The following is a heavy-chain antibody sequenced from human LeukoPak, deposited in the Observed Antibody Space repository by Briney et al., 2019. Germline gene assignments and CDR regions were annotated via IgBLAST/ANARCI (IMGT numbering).Heavy chain of an antibody. D-gene: IGHD3-10*01. Sequence: GGSLRLSCAASGFTFSSYWMHWVRQAPGKGLVWVSRINSDGSSTSYSDSVKGRFTISRDNAKNTLYLQMNSLRAEDTAVYYCARVPGVRGPLNNWGQGTLVTVSS. CDR1: GFTFSSYW. J-gene: IGHJ4*02. V-gene: IGHV3-74*01. CDR2: INSDGSST. CDR3: ARVPGVRGPLNN.